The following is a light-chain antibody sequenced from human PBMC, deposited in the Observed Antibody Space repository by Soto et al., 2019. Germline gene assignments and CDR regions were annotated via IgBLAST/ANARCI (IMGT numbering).Light chain of an antibody. CDR2: GAS. J-gene: IGKJ5*01. V-gene: IGKV3-20*01. CDR1: RSLSSDY. Sequence: EVVLTQSPGTLSLSPGERATLSCRASRSLSSDYLAWYQQKPGQAPRLLIYGASSRDTGIPDRFSGSGAGTEFTLTISRLEPEDFEVYYCQQYGSSRITFGQGTRLEIK. CDR3: QQYGSSRIT.